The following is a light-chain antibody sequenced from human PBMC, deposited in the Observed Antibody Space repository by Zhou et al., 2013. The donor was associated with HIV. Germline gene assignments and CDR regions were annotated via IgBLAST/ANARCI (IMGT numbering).Light chain of an antibody. Sequence: EIVLTQSPATLSLSPGNTATLSCRASQSVSNYLAWYQQKPGQAPRLLIYDASNRATGIPARFSGSGSGTDFALTISRLEPEDSAVYYCQQYGGSYTFGQGTKLEIK. CDR2: DAS. CDR3: QQYGGSYT. J-gene: IGKJ2*01. CDR1: QSVSNY. V-gene: IGKV3-11*01.